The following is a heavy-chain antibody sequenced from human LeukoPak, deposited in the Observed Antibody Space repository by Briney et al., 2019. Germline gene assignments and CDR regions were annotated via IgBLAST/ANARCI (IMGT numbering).Heavy chain of an antibody. D-gene: IGHD1-20*01. V-gene: IGHV4-59*11. CDR3: ARTGITGTGEDY. J-gene: IGHJ4*02. Sequence: SGTLSLTCTVSGGSISSHYWSWIRQPPGKGLEWKGYIYYSGSTNYNPSLKSRVTISVDTSKNQFSLKLSSVTAADTAVYYRARTGITGTGEDYWGQGTLVTVSS. CDR2: IYYSGST. CDR1: GGSISSHY.